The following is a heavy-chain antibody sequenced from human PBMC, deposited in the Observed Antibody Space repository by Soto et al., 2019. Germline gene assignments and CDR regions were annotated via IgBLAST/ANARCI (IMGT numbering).Heavy chain of an antibody. Sequence: EGQLLQSGGGLVQPGGSLRLSCAASGFTFSSSGMSWVRQAPGKGLEWVSSISISGDYRYYADSVKGRFTISRDNSKNTLYLQMSSLTAENPALYYFENHGGFDFWGQGTMVAVSS. CDR3: ENHGGFDF. J-gene: IGHJ3*01. CDR2: ISISGDYR. D-gene: IGHD4-17*01. V-gene: IGHV3-23*01. CDR1: GFTFSSSG.